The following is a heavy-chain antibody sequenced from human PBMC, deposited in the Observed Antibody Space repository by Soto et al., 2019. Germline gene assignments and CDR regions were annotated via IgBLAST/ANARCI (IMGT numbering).Heavy chain of an antibody. J-gene: IGHJ5*02. D-gene: IGHD3-9*01. CDR2: IIPIFGTA. Sequence: SVKVSCKASGGTFSSYAISWVRQAPGQGLEWMGGIIPIFGTANYAQKFQGRVTITADESTSTAYMELSSLRSEDTAVYYCARVTPYYDILTGYYANWFDPWGQGTLVTVSS. CDR1: GGTFSSYA. V-gene: IGHV1-69*13. CDR3: ARVTPYYDILTGYYANWFDP.